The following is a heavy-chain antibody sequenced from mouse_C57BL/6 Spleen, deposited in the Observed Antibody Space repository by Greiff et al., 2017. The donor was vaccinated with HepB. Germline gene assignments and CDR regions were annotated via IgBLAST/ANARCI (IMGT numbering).Heavy chain of an antibody. Sequence: EVQLQQSGPELVKPGASVKISCKASGYTFTDYYMNWVKQSHGKSLEWIGDINPNNGGTSYNQKFKGKATLTVDKSSSTAYMELRSLPSEDSAVYYYSSPIYYYGSSYEWYFDVWGTGTTVTVSS. CDR2: INPNNGGT. J-gene: IGHJ1*03. D-gene: IGHD1-1*01. CDR3: SSPIYYYGSSYEWYFDV. V-gene: IGHV1-26*01. CDR1: GYTFTDYY.